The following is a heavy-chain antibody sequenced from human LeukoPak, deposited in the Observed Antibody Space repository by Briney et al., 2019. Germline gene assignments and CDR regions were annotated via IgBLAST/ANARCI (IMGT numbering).Heavy chain of an antibody. CDR3: AGSSWGRKIYFDY. J-gene: IGHJ4*02. D-gene: IGHD6-13*01. Sequence: PSQTLSLTCAVSGGSISSGGYSWRWIRQPPGKGLEWIGYIYHSGSTYYNPSLKSRVTISVDRSKNQFSLKLSSVTAADTAVYYCAGSSWGRKIYFDYWGQGTLVTVSS. CDR1: GGSISSGGYS. CDR2: IYHSGST. V-gene: IGHV4-30-2*01.